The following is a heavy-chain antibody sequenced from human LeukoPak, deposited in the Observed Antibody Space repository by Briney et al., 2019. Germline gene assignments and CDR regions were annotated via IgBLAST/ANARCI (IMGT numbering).Heavy chain of an antibody. V-gene: IGHV3-23*01. Sequence: GGSPRLSCAASGFTFSSYAMSWVRQAPGKGLEWVSAISGSGGSTYYADSVKGRFTISRDNSKNTLYLQMNSLRAEDTAVYYCAKDATYYYGSGTHGDYWGQGALVTVSS. D-gene: IGHD3-10*01. CDR2: ISGSGGST. CDR1: GFTFSSYA. CDR3: AKDATYYYGSGTHGDY. J-gene: IGHJ4*02.